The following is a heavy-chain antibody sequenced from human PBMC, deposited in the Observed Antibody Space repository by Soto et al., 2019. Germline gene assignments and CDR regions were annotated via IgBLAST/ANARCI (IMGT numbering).Heavy chain of an antibody. D-gene: IGHD4-17*01. CDR2: IYYSGST. CDR1: GGSISSYY. V-gene: IGHV4-59*01. CDR3: ARYGDYYYYYMDG. Sequence: PSETLSLTCTVSGGSISSYYWSWIRQPTGKGLEWIGYIYYSGSTNYNPSLKSRVTISVDTSKNQFSLKLSSVTAADTAVYYCARYGDYYYYYMDGWGKGTTVTVS. J-gene: IGHJ6*03.